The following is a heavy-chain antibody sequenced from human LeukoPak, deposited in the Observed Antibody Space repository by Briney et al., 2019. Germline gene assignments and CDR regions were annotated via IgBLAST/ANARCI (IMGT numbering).Heavy chain of an antibody. J-gene: IGHJ4*02. V-gene: IGHV3-9*01. CDR3: ARSPTYYDFWSGYWFDY. CDR2: ISWNSGSI. D-gene: IGHD3-3*01. Sequence: GGSLSLSCATSGFTFDDYAMHWVQQAPGKGLEWVSGISWNSGSIGYADSVKGRFTISRDNAKNSLYLQMNSLRAEDTALYYCARSPTYYDFWSGYWFDYWGQGTLVTVSS. CDR1: GFTFDDYA.